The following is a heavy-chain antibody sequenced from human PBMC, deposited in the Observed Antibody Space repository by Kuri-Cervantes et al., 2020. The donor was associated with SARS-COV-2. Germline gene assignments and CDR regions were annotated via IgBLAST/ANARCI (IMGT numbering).Heavy chain of an antibody. V-gene: IGHV4-34*01. CDR3: ARAGSLLWFGELLSLFDY. D-gene: IGHD3-10*01. CDR1: GGSFSGYY. CDR2: INHSGST. Sequence: SQTLSLTCAVYGGSFSGYYWSWIRQPPGKGLEWIGEINHSGSTNYNPSLKSRVTISVDTSKNQFSLKLSSVTAGDTAVYYCARAGSLLWFGELLSLFDYWGQGTLVTVSS. J-gene: IGHJ4*02.